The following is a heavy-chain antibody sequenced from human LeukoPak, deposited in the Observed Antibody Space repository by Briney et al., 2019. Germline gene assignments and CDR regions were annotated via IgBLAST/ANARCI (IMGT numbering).Heavy chain of an antibody. V-gene: IGHV4-59*01. CDR3: ARALGEAFDI. CDR1: GGSISSYY. J-gene: IGHJ3*02. D-gene: IGHD3-10*01. Sequence: PSETLSLTCTVSGGSISSYYWSWIRQPPGKGLEWIGYIYYSGSTNYNPSLKSRVTISVDTSKNQFSLKLSSVTAADTAVYYCARALGEAFDIWGQGTMVTVSS. CDR2: IYYSGST.